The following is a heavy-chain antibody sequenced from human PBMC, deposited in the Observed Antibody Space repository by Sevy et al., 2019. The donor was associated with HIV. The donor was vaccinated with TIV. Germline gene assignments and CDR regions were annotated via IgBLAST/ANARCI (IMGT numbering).Heavy chain of an antibody. CDR1: GGSISSDY. Sequence: SETLSLTCTVSGGSISSDYWSWIRQPPGKGLEWIGYIYYSGSTNYNPSLKNRVTLSVDTSKNQFSLKLSSVAAADTAVYYCVRRGLVGAFDIWGQGTMVTVSS. CDR2: IYYSGST. J-gene: IGHJ3*02. D-gene: IGHD3-10*01. CDR3: VRRGLVGAFDI. V-gene: IGHV4-59*01.